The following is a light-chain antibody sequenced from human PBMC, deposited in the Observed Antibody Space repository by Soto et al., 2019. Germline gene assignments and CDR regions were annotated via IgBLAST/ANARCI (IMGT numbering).Light chain of an antibody. J-gene: IGLJ1*01. CDR2: EVT. CDR3: NSYTTLSNRV. V-gene: IGLV2-14*01. CDR1: SSDIGAYNY. Sequence: QSALTQPASVSGSPGQSITISCTGTSSDIGAYNYVSWYQQHPGKAPKLLIYEVTNRPSGVSDRFSGSKSGNTASLTISGRQAEDEANYYCNSYTTLSNRVFGTGTKLTVL.